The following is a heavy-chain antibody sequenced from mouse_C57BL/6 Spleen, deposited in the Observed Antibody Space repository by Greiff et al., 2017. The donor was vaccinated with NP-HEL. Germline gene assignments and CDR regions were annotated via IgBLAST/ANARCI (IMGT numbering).Heavy chain of an antibody. V-gene: IGHV2-9-1*01. J-gene: IGHJ4*01. CDR2: IWTGGGT. Sequence: VQVVESGPGLVAPSQSLSITCTVSGFSLTSYAISWVRQPPGKGLEWLGVIWTGGGTNYNSALKSRLSISKDNSKSQVFLKMNSLQTDDTARYYCARKQGSNSYYYAMDFWGQGTSVTVSS. CDR3: ARKQGSNSYYYAMDF. D-gene: IGHD2-5*01. CDR1: GFSLTSYA.